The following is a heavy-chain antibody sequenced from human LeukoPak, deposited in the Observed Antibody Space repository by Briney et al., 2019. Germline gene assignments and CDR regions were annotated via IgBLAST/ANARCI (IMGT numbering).Heavy chain of an antibody. CDR1: GFTFSSYG. CDR3: AKRSNTIFGVATLELDY. V-gene: IGHV3-30*02. CDR2: IRYDGSNK. J-gene: IGHJ4*02. Sequence: GGSLRLSCAASGFTFSSYGMHRVRQAPGKGLEWVAFIRYDGSNKYYADSVKGRFTISRDNSKNTLYLQMNGLRAEDTAVYYCAKRSNTIFGVATLELDYWGQGTLVTVSS. D-gene: IGHD3-3*01.